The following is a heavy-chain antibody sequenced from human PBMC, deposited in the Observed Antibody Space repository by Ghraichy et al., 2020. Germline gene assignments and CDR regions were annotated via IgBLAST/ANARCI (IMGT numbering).Heavy chain of an antibody. J-gene: IGHJ4*02. D-gene: IGHD6-13*01. V-gene: IGHV4-59*01. CDR2: MYDSGST. Sequence: SETLSLTCTVSGGSISSYYWSWIRQPPGKGLEWIGYMYDSGSTNYNPSLKSRVTISVDTSKNHFSLKLSSVTAADTAVYYCARSGLAATSKPFYFDNWGQGTLVTVSS. CDR1: GGSISSYY. CDR3: ARSGLAATSKPFYFDN.